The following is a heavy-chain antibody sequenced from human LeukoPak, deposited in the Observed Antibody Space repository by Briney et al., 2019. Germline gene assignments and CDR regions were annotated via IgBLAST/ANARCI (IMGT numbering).Heavy chain of an antibody. D-gene: IGHD5-12*01. V-gene: IGHV5-51*01. CDR2: IYPGDSDT. CDR1: GYSFTSYW. CDR3: ARCDSGYAVNLDY. J-gene: IGHJ4*02. Sequence: GESLKISCRGSGYSFTSYWIGWVRQTPGKGLEWMRIIYPGDSDTRYSPSFQGQVTISADKSISTAYLQWSSLKASDTAMYYCARCDSGYAVNLDYWGQGTLVTVSS.